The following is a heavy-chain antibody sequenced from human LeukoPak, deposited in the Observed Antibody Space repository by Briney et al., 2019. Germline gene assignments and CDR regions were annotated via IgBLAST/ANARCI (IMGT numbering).Heavy chain of an antibody. D-gene: IGHD1-26*01. CDR1: GSSISGYK. CDR2: IYASGST. V-gene: IGHV4-4*07. CDR3: ARCIVGVTASDY. J-gene: IGHJ4*02. Sequence: PSETLFLTCTVSGSSISGYKWSWIRQPAGKGLEWIGRIYASGSTDYNPSLKSRVTMLVDTSRSQFFLMLSSVTAADTAVYYCARCIVGVTASDYWGRGAVVIASS.